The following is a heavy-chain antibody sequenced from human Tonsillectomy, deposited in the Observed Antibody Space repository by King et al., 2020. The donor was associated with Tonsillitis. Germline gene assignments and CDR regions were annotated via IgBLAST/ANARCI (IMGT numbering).Heavy chain of an antibody. Sequence: VQLVESGAEVKKPGESLKISCKGFGYTLSDYWIGWARQMPGKGLEWMGLFYPKNSDTAYSRSFQGQGTFSADKSINTAYLAGTSLRASEPAMYYCARHLRVDTPLAYRVLDSWGQGTLVTVSS. CDR1: GYTLSDYW. V-gene: IGHV5-51*01. D-gene: IGHD5-18*01. CDR2: FYPKNSDT. J-gene: IGHJ4*02. CDR3: ARHLRVDTPLAYRVLDS.